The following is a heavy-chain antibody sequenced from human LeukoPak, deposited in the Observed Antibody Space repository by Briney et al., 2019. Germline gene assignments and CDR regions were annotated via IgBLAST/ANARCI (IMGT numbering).Heavy chain of an antibody. CDR2: IYPGDSDT. Sequence: GESLKISCKGSGDSFTKYWIGWARQMPGKGLEWMGIIYPGDSDTRYSPSFQGQVTISADKSISTAYLQWTSLKASDTAMYYCAGSYHDSSGYYNNWFDPWGQGTLVTVSS. V-gene: IGHV5-51*01. D-gene: IGHD3-22*01. J-gene: IGHJ5*02. CDR3: AGSYHDSSGYYNNWFDP. CDR1: GDSFTKYW.